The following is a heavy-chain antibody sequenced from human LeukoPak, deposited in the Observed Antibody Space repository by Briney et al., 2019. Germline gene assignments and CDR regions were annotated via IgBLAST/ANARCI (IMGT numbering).Heavy chain of an antibody. CDR1: GGSISSSSYY. CDR3: AGQYTGYDAFDY. CDR2: IYYSGST. J-gene: IGHJ4*02. D-gene: IGHD5-12*01. Sequence: SETLSLTCTVSGGSISSSSYYWGWIRQPPGKGLEWIGSIYYSGSTYYNPSLKSRVTISVDTSKNQFSLKLSSVTAADTAVYYCAGQYTGYDAFDYWGQGTLVTVSS. V-gene: IGHV4-39*01.